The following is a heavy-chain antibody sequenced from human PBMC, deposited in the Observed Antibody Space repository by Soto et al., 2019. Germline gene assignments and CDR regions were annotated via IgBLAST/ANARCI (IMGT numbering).Heavy chain of an antibody. J-gene: IGHJ6*02. CDR2: ISSSSSYI. Sequence: GGSLRLSCAASGFTFSSYSMNWVRQAPGKGLEWVSSISSSSSYIHYADSVKGRFTISRDNAKNSLYLQMNSLRAEDTAVYYCARADPTLGYGTDVWGQGTTVTVSS. V-gene: IGHV3-21*01. CDR1: GFTFSSYS. CDR3: ARADPTLGYGTDV. D-gene: IGHD2-15*01.